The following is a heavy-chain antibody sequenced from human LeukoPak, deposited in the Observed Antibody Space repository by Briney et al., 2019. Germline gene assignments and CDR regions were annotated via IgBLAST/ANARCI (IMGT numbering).Heavy chain of an antibody. CDR1: GFTFSSYG. Sequence: GRSLRLSCAASGFTFSSYGIHWVRKAPGKGLEWVAVISDNENNEYYADSVKGRFTISRDDSKNTVYLRMNSLRVEDTAVYFCARDRAATQDWVEFDPWGQGTLVTVSS. D-gene: IGHD2-15*01. CDR3: ARDRAATQDWVEFDP. V-gene: IGHV3-30*03. J-gene: IGHJ5*02. CDR2: ISDNENNE.